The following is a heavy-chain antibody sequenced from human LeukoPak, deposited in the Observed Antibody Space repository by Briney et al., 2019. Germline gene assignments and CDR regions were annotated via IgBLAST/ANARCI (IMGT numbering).Heavy chain of an antibody. CDR3: ARVVDGGSYYDFWSGYYKYYYYYYMDV. J-gene: IGHJ6*03. V-gene: IGHV3-20*04. CDR1: GFTFDDYG. CDR2: INWNGGST. Sequence: RPGGSLRLSCAASGFTFDDYGMSWVRQAPGKGLEWVSGINWNGGSTGYADSVKGRFTISRDNAKNSLYLQMNSLRAEDTALYYCARVVDGGSYYDFWSGYYKYYYYYYMDVWGKGTTVTVSS. D-gene: IGHD3-3*01.